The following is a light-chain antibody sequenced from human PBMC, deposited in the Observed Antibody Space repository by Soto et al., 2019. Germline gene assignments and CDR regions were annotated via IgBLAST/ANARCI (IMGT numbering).Light chain of an antibody. CDR3: HHFDSAGT. Sequence: IVLTQSPGTLSLSPGERATLSCRASQSVRGSHLGWYQQKPGQAPRLLIYSASSRATGVPDRFSGSGSGTDFTLTISRLEPEDFALYYCHHFDSAGTFGQGTTLEI. CDR2: SAS. CDR1: QSVRGSH. J-gene: IGKJ2*01. V-gene: IGKV3-20*01.